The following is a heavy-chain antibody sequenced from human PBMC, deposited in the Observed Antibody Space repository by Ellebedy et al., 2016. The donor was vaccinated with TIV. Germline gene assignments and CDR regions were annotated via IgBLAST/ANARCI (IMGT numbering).Heavy chain of an antibody. Sequence: SETLSLXCAVYGGSFSGYYWSWIRQPPGKGLEWIGEINHSGSTNYNPSLKSRVTISVDTSKNQFSLKLSSVTAADTAVYYCARGGSGHSSSWYKTYNWFDPWGQGTLVTVSS. D-gene: IGHD6-13*01. V-gene: IGHV4-34*01. CDR3: ARGGSGHSSSWYKTYNWFDP. CDR2: INHSGST. J-gene: IGHJ5*02. CDR1: GGSFSGYY.